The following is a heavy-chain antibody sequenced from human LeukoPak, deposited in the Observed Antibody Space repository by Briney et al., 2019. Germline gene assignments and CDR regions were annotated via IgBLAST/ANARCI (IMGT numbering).Heavy chain of an antibody. Sequence: PSQTLSLTCTVSGGSISSGNYYWSWIRQPAGKGLEWIGRIYTSGSTIYNPSLKSRVTISLDTSKSQFSLKLSSVTAADTAVYYCARDLVAAPYNLFARCGQGILVTVSS. J-gene: IGHJ5*02. CDR2: IYTSGST. V-gene: IGHV4-61*02. CDR1: GGSISSGNYY. D-gene: IGHD2-15*01. CDR3: ARDLVAAPYNLFAR.